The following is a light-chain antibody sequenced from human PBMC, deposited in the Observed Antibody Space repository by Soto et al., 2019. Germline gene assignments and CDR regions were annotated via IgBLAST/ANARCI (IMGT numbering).Light chain of an antibody. V-gene: IGKV3-20*01. CDR1: QNVRSSS. CDR3: QQYGDSIT. J-gene: IGKJ4*01. Sequence: ETVLTQSPSILSLSPAERATLPCRASQNVRSSSLAWYQQKPGQAPRLLIYAASTRVTGVADRFSGSGSGTDFTLTISRLEAEDFAVYHCQQYGDSITFGGGTKV. CDR2: AAS.